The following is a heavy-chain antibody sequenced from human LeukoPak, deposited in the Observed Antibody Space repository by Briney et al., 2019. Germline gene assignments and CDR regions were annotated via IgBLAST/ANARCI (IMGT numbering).Heavy chain of an antibody. V-gene: IGHV4-4*07. CDR3: ARGYYSSSLNWFDP. CDR1: DGSISSYY. J-gene: IGHJ5*02. Sequence: SETLSLTCTVSDGSISSYYWSWIRQPAGKGLEWIGRIYTSGSTNYNPSLKSRVTMSVDTSKNQFSLKLSSVTAADTAVYYCARGYYSSSLNWFDPWGQGTLVTVSS. CDR2: IYTSGST. D-gene: IGHD6-13*01.